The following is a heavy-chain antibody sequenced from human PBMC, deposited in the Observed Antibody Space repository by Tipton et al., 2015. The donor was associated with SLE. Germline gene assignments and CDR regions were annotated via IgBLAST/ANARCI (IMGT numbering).Heavy chain of an antibody. CDR3: AKTSGWNLDHYYMGV. D-gene: IGHD1-1*01. J-gene: IGHJ6*03. CDR2: IICSAIST. V-gene: IGHV3-23*01. Sequence: SLRLSCVASGFTFSNHAMTWVRKAPGKGLEWVSAIICSAISTDYADSVKGRFTISRDNSNDTLYLQMMSLRADDTAVYYCAKTSGWNLDHYYMGVWRQGTTVTVSS. CDR1: GFTFSNHA.